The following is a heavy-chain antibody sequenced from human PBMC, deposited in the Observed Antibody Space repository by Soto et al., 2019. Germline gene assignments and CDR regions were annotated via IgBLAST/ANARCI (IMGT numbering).Heavy chain of an antibody. CDR2: ISAYNGNT. V-gene: IGHV1-18*01. J-gene: IGHJ6*02. CDR3: ARDEWAAPHGSYYYGMDV. D-gene: IGHD1-26*01. CDR1: GYTYTSYG. Sequence: QVQLVQSGAEVKKPGASVKVSCKASGYTYTSYGISWVRQAPGQGLEWMGWISAYNGNTNYAQKLQGRVTMTTDTSTSTAYMELRSLRSDDTAVYYCARDEWAAPHGSYYYGMDVWGQGTTVTVSS.